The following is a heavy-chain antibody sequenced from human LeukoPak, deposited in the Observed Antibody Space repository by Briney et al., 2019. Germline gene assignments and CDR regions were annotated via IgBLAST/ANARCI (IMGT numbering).Heavy chain of an antibody. Sequence: SVKVSCKASGGTFRTYVFSWVRQDPGQGLEWMGGISPIFNAANYAQKFKGRVTITADEGTNTVYMEMSSLTSEDTAVYYCATDRSNHDNFDSWGQGTLVTVS. CDR2: ISPIFNAA. CDR1: GGTFRTYV. D-gene: IGHD3-22*01. J-gene: IGHJ4*02. CDR3: ATDRSNHDNFDS. V-gene: IGHV1-69*13.